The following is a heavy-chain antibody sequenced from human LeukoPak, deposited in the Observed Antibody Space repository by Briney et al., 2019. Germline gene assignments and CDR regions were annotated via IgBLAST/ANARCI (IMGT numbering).Heavy chain of an antibody. CDR1: GGSFSGYY. V-gene: IGHV4-34*01. J-gene: IGHJ3*02. CDR3: AGSGSYYAGAFDI. Sequence: SETLSLTCAVYGGSFSGYYWSWIRQPPGKGLEWIGEINHSGSTNYNPSLKSRVTISADTSKNQFSLKLSSVTAADTAVYYCAGSGSYYAGAFDIWGQGTMVTVSS. CDR2: INHSGST. D-gene: IGHD1-26*01.